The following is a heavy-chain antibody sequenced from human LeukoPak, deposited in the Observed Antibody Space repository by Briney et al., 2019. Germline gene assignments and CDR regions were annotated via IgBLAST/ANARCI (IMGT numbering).Heavy chain of an antibody. CDR1: GDSISNSML. CDR2: KYRSGTT. V-gene: IGHV4-4*02. CDR3: ARLKDFTGKKYYFFDL. Sequence: SETLSLTCTMSGDSISNSMLWSWVRQPPGKGLEWVGEKYRSGTTNYNPYLKSRVTISTDNSKNQVSLELNSVTAADTAVYFCARLKDFTGKKYYFFDLWGRGTLVTVPS. D-gene: IGHD2/OR15-2a*01. J-gene: IGHJ2*01.